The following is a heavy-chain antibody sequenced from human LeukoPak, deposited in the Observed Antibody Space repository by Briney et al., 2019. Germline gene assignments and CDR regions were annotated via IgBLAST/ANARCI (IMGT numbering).Heavy chain of an antibody. D-gene: IGHD5-18*01. V-gene: IGHV3-48*03. Sequence: GGSLRLSCAASGFTFSSYEMKWVRQAPGKGLEWVSYISSGSTKYYADSVKGRFTISRDNAKNSLFLQMNGLRGEDTAVYYCARGAMAGPFDYWGQGILVTVSS. CDR2: ISSGSTK. CDR3: ARGAMAGPFDY. J-gene: IGHJ4*02. CDR1: GFTFSSYE.